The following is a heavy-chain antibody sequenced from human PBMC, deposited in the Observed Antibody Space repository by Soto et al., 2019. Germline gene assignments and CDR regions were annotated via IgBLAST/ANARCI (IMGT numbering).Heavy chain of an antibody. CDR3: ARDNRYNWNDEGWFDP. J-gene: IGHJ5*02. CDR1: GYSFQDYE. CDR2: MNPNSGNT. V-gene: IGHV1-8*01. Sequence: ASVQVSCQASGYSFQDYEITGGRQATGKGPEWMGWMNPNSGNTGYAQKFQGRVTMNRNTSINTAYMELSSLGSEDTAVYYCARDNRYNWNDEGWFDPWGQGTLVTVSS. D-gene: IGHD1-20*01.